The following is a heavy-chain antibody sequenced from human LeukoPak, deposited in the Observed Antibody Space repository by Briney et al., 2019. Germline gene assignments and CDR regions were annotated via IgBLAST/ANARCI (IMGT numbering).Heavy chain of an antibody. V-gene: IGHV3-21*01. CDR3: ARDFHVRNYDIGGYSY. D-gene: IGHD3-22*01. J-gene: IGHJ4*02. CDR2: ISSSSSYI. Sequence: GGSLRLSCAGSGFTFSSYSMNWVRQAPGKGLEWVSSISSSSSYIYYADSAKGRFTISRDNAKNSLYLQMNSLRAEDTAVYYCARDFHVRNYDIGGYSYWGQGTLVTASS. CDR1: GFTFSSYS.